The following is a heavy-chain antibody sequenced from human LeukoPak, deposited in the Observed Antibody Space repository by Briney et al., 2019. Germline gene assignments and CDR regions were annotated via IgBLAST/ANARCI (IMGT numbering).Heavy chain of an antibody. CDR1: GFTFSNAW. Sequence: SGGSLRLSCAASGFTFSNAWMSWVRQAPGKGLEWVGRIKSKTDGGTTDYAAPVEGRFTISRDDSKNTLYLQMNSLKTEVTAVYYCTTENPAGYYYGMDVWGKGATVTVSS. J-gene: IGHJ6*04. CDR3: TTENPAGYYYGMDV. CDR2: IKSKTDGGTT. V-gene: IGHV3-15*01.